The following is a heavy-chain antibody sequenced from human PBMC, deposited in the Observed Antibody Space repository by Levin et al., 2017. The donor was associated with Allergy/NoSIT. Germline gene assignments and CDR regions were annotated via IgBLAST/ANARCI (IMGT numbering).Heavy chain of an antibody. V-gene: IGHV5-51*01. D-gene: IGHD1-26*01. J-gene: IGHJ4*02. Sequence: GESLKISCKASGYSFTNNWIGWVRQMPGKGLEWMGIIYPDDYDARYSPSFQGRVTFSADKSIRTAYLQWTNLKASDTAMFFCARRAWGPAGADPYYFDYWGQGTLVTVSS. CDR1: GYSFTNNW. CDR3: ARRAWGPAGADPYYFDY. CDR2: IYPDDYDA.